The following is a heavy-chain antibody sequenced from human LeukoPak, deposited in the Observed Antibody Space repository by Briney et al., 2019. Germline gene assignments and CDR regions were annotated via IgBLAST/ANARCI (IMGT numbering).Heavy chain of an antibody. V-gene: IGHV3-11*03. Sequence: GGSLRLSCVVSGFTFTDYYMTWVRQAPGKGLEWLSYISGNSADINYLDSVRGRFTISRDNAKNSLYLQMNSLRAGDTAVYYCARGSSGVAFDIWGQGTMVTVSS. CDR2: ISGNSADI. J-gene: IGHJ3*02. CDR3: ARGSSGVAFDI. CDR1: GFTFTDYY. D-gene: IGHD6-19*01.